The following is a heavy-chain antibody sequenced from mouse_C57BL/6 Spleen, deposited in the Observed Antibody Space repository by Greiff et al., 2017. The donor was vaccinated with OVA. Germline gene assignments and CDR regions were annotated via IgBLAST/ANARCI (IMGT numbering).Heavy chain of an antibody. Sequence: VQLKESGAELVRPGASVKLSCTASGFNIKDYYMHWVKQRPEQGLEWIGRIDPEDGDTEYAPKFQGKATMTADTSSNTAYLQLSSLTSEDTAVYYCTAYGSRYVCYFGVWGTGTTVTVSS. D-gene: IGHD1-1*01. J-gene: IGHJ1*03. CDR1: GFNIKDYY. V-gene: IGHV14-1*01. CDR2: IDPEDGDT. CDR3: TAYGSRYVCYFGV.